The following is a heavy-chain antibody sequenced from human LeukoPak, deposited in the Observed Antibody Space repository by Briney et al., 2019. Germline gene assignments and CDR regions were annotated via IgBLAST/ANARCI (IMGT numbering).Heavy chain of an antibody. V-gene: IGHV5-51*01. Sequence: GESLKISCKGSGYSFTSYWIGWVRQMPGKGLEWSGIIYPGDSDTRYSPSFQGQVTISADKSISTDYLQWSSLKASDTAMYYCARLLTMVRGVLSGFDYWGQGTLVTVSS. D-gene: IGHD3-10*01. CDR1: GYSFTSYW. J-gene: IGHJ4*02. CDR3: ARLLTMVRGVLSGFDY. CDR2: IYPGDSDT.